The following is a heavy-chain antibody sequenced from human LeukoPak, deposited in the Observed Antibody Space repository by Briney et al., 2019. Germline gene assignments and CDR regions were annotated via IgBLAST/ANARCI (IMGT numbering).Heavy chain of an antibody. J-gene: IGHJ1*01. Sequence: SETLSLTCTVSGGSISSYYWSWIRQPPGKGLEWIGYIYYSGSTNYNPSLKRRVTISVDTSKNQFSLKLSSVTAADTAVYYCARAERYYDFGGGYSPAEYFQHGGQGTLVTFSS. CDR1: GGSISSYY. CDR2: IYYSGST. CDR3: ARAERYYDFGGGYSPAEYFQH. V-gene: IGHV4-59*01. D-gene: IGHD3-3*01.